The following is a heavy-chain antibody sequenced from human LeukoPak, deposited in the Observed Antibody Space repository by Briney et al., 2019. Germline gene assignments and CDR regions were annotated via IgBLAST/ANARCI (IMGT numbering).Heavy chain of an antibody. V-gene: IGHV3-21*01. CDR3: ARDPNVVIVSASCFDY. Sequence: GGSLRLSCAVSGFTFSSYNMNWVRQAPGKGLEWVSSISTSSSYIYYADSVKGRFTVSRDNAKNSVYLRMNSLRAEDTAVYYCARDPNVVIVSASCFDYWGQGTLVTVSS. D-gene: IGHD2-15*01. J-gene: IGHJ4*02. CDR2: ISTSSSYI. CDR1: GFTFSSYN.